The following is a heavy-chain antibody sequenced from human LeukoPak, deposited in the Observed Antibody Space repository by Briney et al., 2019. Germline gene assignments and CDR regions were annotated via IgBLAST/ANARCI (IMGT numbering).Heavy chain of an antibody. Sequence: GRSLRLSCAASGFTFSSYGMHRVRQAPGKGLEWVAVISYDGSNKYYADSVKGRFTISRDNSKNTLYLQMNSLRAEDTAVYYCARDKYPGSGSYYIFDYWGQGTLVTVSP. CDR2: ISYDGSNK. CDR3: ARDKYPGSGSYYIFDY. D-gene: IGHD1-26*01. J-gene: IGHJ4*02. V-gene: IGHV3-30*03. CDR1: GFTFSSYG.